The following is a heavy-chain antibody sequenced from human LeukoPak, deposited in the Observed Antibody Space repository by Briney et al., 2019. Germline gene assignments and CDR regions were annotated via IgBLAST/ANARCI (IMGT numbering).Heavy chain of an antibody. CDR3: ARPDCSGGSCYSVYAFDI. CDR1: GYSISSGYY. D-gene: IGHD2-15*01. CDR2: IYHSGST. Sequence: PSGTLSLTXAVSGYSISSGYYWGWIRQPPGKGLEWIGSIYHSGSTYYNPSLKSRVTISVDTSKNQFSLKLSSVTAADTAVYYCARPDCSGGSCYSVYAFDIWGQGTMVTVSS. J-gene: IGHJ3*02. V-gene: IGHV4-38-2*01.